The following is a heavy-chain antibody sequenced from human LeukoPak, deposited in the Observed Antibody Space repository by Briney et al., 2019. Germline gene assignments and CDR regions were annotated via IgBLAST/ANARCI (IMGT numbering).Heavy chain of an antibody. CDR3: ARGGLITMVRGVIAGWFDP. V-gene: IGHV4-59*01. J-gene: IGHJ5*02. CDR2: IYYSGST. CDR1: GDSISSYY. D-gene: IGHD3-10*01. Sequence: SETLSLTCTVSGDSISSYYWSWIRQPPGKGLEWMGYIYYSGSTNYNPSLKSRVTISVDTSKEQFSLKVSSVTAADTAVYYCARGGLITMVRGVIAGWFDPWGQGTLVTVSS.